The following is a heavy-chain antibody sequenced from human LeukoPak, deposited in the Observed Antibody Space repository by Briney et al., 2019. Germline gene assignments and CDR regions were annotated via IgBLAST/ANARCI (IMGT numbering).Heavy chain of an antibody. D-gene: IGHD3-10*01. CDR3: AANGGSGSYYHGMDV. CDR2: IYSGGST. Sequence: GGSLRLSCVPSGFSFSNYAMSWVRQAPGKGLEWVSVIYSGGSTYYADSVKGRFTISRDNSKNTLYLQMNSLRAEDTAVYYCAANGGSGSYYHGMDVWGQGTTVTVSS. J-gene: IGHJ6*02. CDR1: GFSFSNYA. V-gene: IGHV3-53*01.